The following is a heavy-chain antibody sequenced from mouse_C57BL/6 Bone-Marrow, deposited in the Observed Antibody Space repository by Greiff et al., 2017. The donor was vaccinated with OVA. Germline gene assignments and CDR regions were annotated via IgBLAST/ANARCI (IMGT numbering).Heavy chain of an antibody. CDR2: IYPGDGDT. J-gene: IGHJ2*01. V-gene: IGHV1-82*01. Sequence: QVQLQQSGPELVKPGASVKISCKASGYAFSSSWMNWVKQRPGKGLEWIGRIYPGDGDTNYNGKVKGKATLTADKSSSKAYMKLSSLTSEDPAVYFCARHEDGYYASYFDYWGQGTTLTVSS. CDR1: GYAFSSSW. D-gene: IGHD2-3*01. CDR3: ARHEDGYYASYFDY.